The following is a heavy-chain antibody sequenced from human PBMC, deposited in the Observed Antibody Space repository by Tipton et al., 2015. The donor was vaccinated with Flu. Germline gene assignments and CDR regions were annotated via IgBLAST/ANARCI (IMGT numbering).Heavy chain of an antibody. J-gene: IGHJ5*02. CDR2: INHSGST. Sequence: TLSLTCAVYGGSFSGYYWSWIRQPPGKGLEWIGEINHSGSTNYNPSLKSRVTISVDTSKNQFSLKLSSVTAADTAVYYCARDWSWFDPWGQGTLVTVSS. CDR1: GGSFSGYY. D-gene: IGHD3-3*01. V-gene: IGHV4-34*01. CDR3: ARDWSWFDP.